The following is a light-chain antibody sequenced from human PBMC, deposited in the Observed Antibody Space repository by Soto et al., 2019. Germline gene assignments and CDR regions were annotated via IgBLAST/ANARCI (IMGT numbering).Light chain of an antibody. J-gene: IGKJ5*01. V-gene: IGKV3-20*01. Sequence: EIVLTQSPGTLSLSPGERATLSCRASQSVSRSYLAWYQQKPGQAPRLLIYGASSRATGIPDRFSGSGSGTDFTLTISRLDPEDFAVYYCQQCGSSPITFGQGTRLEIK. CDR2: GAS. CDR3: QQCGSSPIT. CDR1: QSVSRSY.